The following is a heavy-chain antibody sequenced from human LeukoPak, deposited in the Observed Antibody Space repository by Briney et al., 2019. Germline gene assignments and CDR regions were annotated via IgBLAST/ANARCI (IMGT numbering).Heavy chain of an antibody. CDR1: GCTFTGYY. CDR2: INPNSGGT. J-gene: IGHJ5*02. D-gene: IGHD2-15*01. V-gene: IGHV1-2*02. Sequence: ASVKVSCKASGCTFTGYYMHWVRQAPGQGLEWMGWINPNSGGTNYAQKFQGRVTMTRDTSTSTAYMELSRLRSDDTAVYYCARDGYCSGGSCYSGLFDPWGQGTLVTVSS. CDR3: ARDGYCSGGSCYSGLFDP.